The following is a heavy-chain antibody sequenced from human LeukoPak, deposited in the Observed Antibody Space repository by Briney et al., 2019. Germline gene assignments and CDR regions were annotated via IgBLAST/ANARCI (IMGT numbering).Heavy chain of an antibody. CDR2: IHERGST. CDR3: ARASRPSNSWFDP. D-gene: IGHD6-6*01. V-gene: IGHV4-38-2*01. CDR1: GHSFSSDSF. Sequence: SETLSLTCGVSGHSFSSDSFWGWIRQPPGQGLGWIGSIHERGSTFYNPSLKSRVTISIDTSKNQFSLNVNSVTAADTAVYYCARASRPSNSWFDPWGQGTVVTVSS. J-gene: IGHJ5*02.